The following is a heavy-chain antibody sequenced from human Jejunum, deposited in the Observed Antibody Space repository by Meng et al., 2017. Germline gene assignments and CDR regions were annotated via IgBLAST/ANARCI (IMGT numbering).Heavy chain of an antibody. CDR3: TKASVWFSGGY. Sequence: SETLSLTCTVSGFSISINCYWGWIRQPPGKGLEWNGNFHHSGSTNYNPSLKGRVTISVDTSKNQFSLKLNSVTAADTAVYYCTKASVWFSGGYWGQGTLVTVSS. D-gene: IGHD3-10*01. V-gene: IGHV4-38-2*02. J-gene: IGHJ4*02. CDR2: FHHSGST. CDR1: GFSISINCY.